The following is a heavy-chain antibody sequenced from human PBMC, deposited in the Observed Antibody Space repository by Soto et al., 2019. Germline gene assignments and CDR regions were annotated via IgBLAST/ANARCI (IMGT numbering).Heavy chain of an antibody. D-gene: IGHD3-22*01. V-gene: IGHV3-23*01. J-gene: IGHJ4*02. CDR3: AKTLYYYDSSGYSQAFDY. CDR2: ISGSGGST. CDR1: GFTFSSYA. Sequence: GGSLRLSCAASGFTFSSYAMSWVRQAPGKGLEWVSAISGSGGSTYYADSVKGRFTISRDNSKNTLYLQMNSLRAEDTAVYYCAKTLYYYDSSGYSQAFDYWGQGTLVTVSS.